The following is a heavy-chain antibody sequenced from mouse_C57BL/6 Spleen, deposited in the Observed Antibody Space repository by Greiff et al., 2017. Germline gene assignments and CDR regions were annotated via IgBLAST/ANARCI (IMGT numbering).Heavy chain of an antibody. CDR3: ARGEIYYDYDEDAMDY. V-gene: IGHV1-69*01. Sequence: QVQLQQPGAELVMPGASVKLSCKASGYTFTSYWMHWVKQRPGQGLEWIGEIDPSDSYTNYNQKFKGKSTLTVDKSSSTAYMQLSSLTSEDSAVYYCARGEIYYDYDEDAMDYWGQGTSVTVSS. CDR2: IDPSDSYT. D-gene: IGHD2-4*01. CDR1: GYTFTSYW. J-gene: IGHJ4*01.